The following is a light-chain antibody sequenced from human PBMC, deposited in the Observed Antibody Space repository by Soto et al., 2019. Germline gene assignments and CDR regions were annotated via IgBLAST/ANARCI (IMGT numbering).Light chain of an antibody. J-gene: IGLJ3*02. V-gene: IGLV2-23*02. CDR3: CSCACINIWV. CDR1: SSDVGNYNF. CDR2: EVS. Sequence: QSALTQPASVSGSPGQSITISCTGTSSDVGNYNFVSWYQQHPGKAPKLMIFEVSQRPSGVSNRFSGSKSGNTASLTISGLQTEDEADYYCCSCACINIWVFGGGTKVTVL.